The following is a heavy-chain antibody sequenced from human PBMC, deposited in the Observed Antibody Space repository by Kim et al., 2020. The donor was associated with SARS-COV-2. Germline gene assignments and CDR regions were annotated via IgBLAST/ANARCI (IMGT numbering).Heavy chain of an antibody. J-gene: IGHJ4*02. CDR3: ARASVGYYDI. Sequence: SVKVSCKASRGSFSNYAMSWVRQAPGQGLEWLGRIMPMLDSTDYAQKFQGRLTITADKSTRTVYMELRTLRTDDTAMYFCARASVGYYDIWGQGTLLTVSS. CDR2: IMPMLDST. D-gene: IGHD3-3*01. CDR1: RGSFSNYA. V-gene: IGHV1-69*04.